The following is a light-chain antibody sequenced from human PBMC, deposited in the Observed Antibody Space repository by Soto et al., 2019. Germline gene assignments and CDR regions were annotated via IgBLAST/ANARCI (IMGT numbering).Light chain of an antibody. CDR2: AVY. CDR3: QQFRKCLLT. Sequence: DIQMTQSPSSLSASVGDRVTITCRASQNKSSYLGWYQQKPEAAPKLLIYAVYALHSGVPSRLIGSGSGTDFTLTISSLHPEDFGVYFCQQFRKCLLTLGQGTRLEIK. J-gene: IGKJ5*01. CDR1: QNKSSY. V-gene: IGKV1-9*01.